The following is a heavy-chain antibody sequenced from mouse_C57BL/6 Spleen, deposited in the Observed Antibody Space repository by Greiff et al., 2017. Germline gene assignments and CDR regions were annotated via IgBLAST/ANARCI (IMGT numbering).Heavy chain of an antibody. Sequence: EVKVVESGEGLVKPGGSLKLSCAASGFTFSSYAMSWVRQTPEKRLEWVAYISSGGDYIYYADTVKGRFTISRANARNTLYLQMSSLKSEDTAMYYCTREGITTVVGGFDYWGQGTTLTVSS. CDR1: GFTFSSYA. D-gene: IGHD1-1*01. V-gene: IGHV5-9-1*02. CDR3: TREGITTVVGGFDY. CDR2: ISSGGDYI. J-gene: IGHJ2*01.